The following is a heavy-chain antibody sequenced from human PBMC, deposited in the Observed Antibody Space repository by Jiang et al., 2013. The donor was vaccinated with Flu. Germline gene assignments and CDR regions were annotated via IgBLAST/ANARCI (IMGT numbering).Heavy chain of an antibody. Sequence: EVKKPGESLRISCKGSGYTFYQLLDQAGCARCPGKAWSGWGGLILMTLMTTTVRPSEATSTISVDRSINTVYLQWSSLRASDTAVYYCARHNGASAHQRSLPGNNWFDPWGQGTLVTVSS. D-gene: IGHD1-14*01. CDR3: ARHNGASAHQRSLPGNNWFDP. CDR2: LILMTLMT. V-gene: IGHV5-10-1*01. CDR1: GYTFYQLL. J-gene: IGHJ5*02.